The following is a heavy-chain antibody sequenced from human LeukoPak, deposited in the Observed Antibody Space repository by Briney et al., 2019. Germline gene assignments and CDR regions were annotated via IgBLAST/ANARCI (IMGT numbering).Heavy chain of an antibody. Sequence: PGGSLRLSCAASGFTFSSYEMNWVRQAPGKGLEWVSYISSSGSTIYYADSVKGRFTISRDNAKNSLYLQMNSLRAEDTAVYYCARASLGYCSGGSCYYYGMDVWGQGTTVTVPS. V-gene: IGHV3-48*03. D-gene: IGHD2-15*01. CDR2: ISSSGSTI. CDR3: ARASLGYCSGGSCYYYGMDV. CDR1: GFTFSSYE. J-gene: IGHJ6*02.